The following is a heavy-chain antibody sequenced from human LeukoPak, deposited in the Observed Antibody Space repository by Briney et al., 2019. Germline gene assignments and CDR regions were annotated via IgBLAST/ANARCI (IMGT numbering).Heavy chain of an antibody. CDR2: IYYTKT. CDR3: ASRKLGNDY. Sequence: RSSETLSLTCTISGGSVSDYYWSWIRQSPGKGLEWIGYIYYTKTSYNPSLKSRVTISADTSKDQFSLKLSSVTAADTAVYYCASRKLGNDYWGQGTLVTVTS. D-gene: IGHD7-27*01. CDR1: GGSVSDYY. V-gene: IGHV4-59*02. J-gene: IGHJ4*02.